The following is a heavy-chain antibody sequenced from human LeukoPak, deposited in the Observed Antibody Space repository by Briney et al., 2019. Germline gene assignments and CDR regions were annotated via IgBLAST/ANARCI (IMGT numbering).Heavy chain of an antibody. CDR1: GFTFSDYY. J-gene: IGHJ4*02. D-gene: IGHD3-22*01. CDR2: ISSSGSTI. V-gene: IGHV3-11*01. CDR3: ARVLVAMIVEYYFDY. Sequence: GGSLRLSCAASGFTFSDYYMSWIRPAPGKGLEWVSYISSSGSTIYYADSVKGRFTISRDNAKNSLYLQMNSLRAEDTAVYYCARVLVAMIVEYYFDYWGQGTLVTVSS.